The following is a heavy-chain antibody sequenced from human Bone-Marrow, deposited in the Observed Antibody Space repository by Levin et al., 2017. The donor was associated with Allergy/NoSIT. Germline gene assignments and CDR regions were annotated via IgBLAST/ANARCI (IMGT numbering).Heavy chain of an antibody. CDR2: IYPGDSDT. D-gene: IGHD2-2*01. J-gene: IGHJ4*02. CDR3: FKGNSKWYQYYFDS. V-gene: IGHV5-51*01. CDR1: GYTFTNFW. Sequence: GESLKISCQGSGYTFTNFWIGWVRQMPGKGLEWMGTIYPGDSDTRYSPSFQGQVTISADKSISVAYLQWSSLQASDTDMYYCFKGNSKWYQYYFDSWGQGTLVTVSS.